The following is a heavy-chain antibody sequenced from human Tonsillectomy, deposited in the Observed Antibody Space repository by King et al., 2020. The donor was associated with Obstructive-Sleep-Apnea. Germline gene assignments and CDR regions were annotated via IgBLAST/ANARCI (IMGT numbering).Heavy chain of an antibody. D-gene: IGHD6-19*01. CDR3: ATDSSGWYDY. V-gene: IGHV4-59*01. J-gene: IGHJ4*02. CDR2: IYYSGST. CDR1: GGSISSYY. Sequence: QLQESGPGLVKPSETLSLTCTVSGGSISSYYLSWIRQPPGKGLEWIGYIYYSGSTNYNPSLKSRDTISGDTSKNQFSLKLSSVTAADTAVYYCATDSSGWYDYWGQGTLVTVSS.